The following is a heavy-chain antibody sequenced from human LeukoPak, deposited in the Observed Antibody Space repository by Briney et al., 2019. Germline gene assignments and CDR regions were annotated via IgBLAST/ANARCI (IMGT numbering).Heavy chain of an antibody. J-gene: IGHJ5*02. CDR3: ARGAGARGNWFDP. CDR1: GFTFSTYG. V-gene: IGHV3-30*03. CDR2: ISYDGSNK. Sequence: GKSLRLSCAASGFTFSTYGMHWVRQAPGKGLEWVAVISYDGSNKYYADPMKGRFTISRDNSKNTLYLQMNSLRAEDTAVYYCARGAGARGNWFDPWGQGTLVTVSS. D-gene: IGHD3-10*01.